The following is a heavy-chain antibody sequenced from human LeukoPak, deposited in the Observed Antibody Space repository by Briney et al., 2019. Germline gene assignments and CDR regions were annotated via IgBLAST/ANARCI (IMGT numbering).Heavy chain of an antibody. CDR2: ISRSSTTI. D-gene: IGHD6-13*01. Sequence: GGSLRLSCAASGFTFSSYSMNWVRQAPGKGLEWISDISRSSTTIYYADSVKGRFTISRDNAKNSLYLQMNSLRVEDTAVYYCARAGYSSSWYHYWGQGTLVTVSS. V-gene: IGHV3-48*01. CDR1: GFTFSSYS. J-gene: IGHJ4*02. CDR3: ARAGYSSSWYHY.